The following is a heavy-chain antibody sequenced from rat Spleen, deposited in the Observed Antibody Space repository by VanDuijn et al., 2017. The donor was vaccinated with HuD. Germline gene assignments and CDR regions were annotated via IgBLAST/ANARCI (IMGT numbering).Heavy chain of an antibody. CDR1: GYSITSGYG. D-gene: IGHD1-12*02. CDR2: INSAGST. CDR3: ARSRYYYDGSYYVMDA. J-gene: IGHJ4*01. V-gene: IGHV3-3*01. Sequence: EVQLQESGPGLVKPSQSLSLTCSVTGYSITSGYGWNWIRKFPGNKLEWMGYINSAGSTNYNPPLKSQISITRDTSKNQFFLQLTSVTTEDTATYYCARSRYYYDGSYYVMDAWGQGASVTVSS.